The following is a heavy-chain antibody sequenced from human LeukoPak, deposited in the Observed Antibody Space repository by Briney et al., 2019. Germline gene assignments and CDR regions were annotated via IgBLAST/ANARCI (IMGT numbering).Heavy chain of an antibody. J-gene: IGHJ6*03. Sequence: GGSLRLSCAASGFTFSDYYMSWIRQAPGKGLEWVSYISSSGSTIYYADSVKGRFTISRDNAKNSLYLQMNSLRAEDTAVYYCARVAYYYGSGSYYNSVYYYYYYMDVWGKGTTVTVSS. CDR1: GFTFSDYY. CDR3: ARVAYYYGSGSYYNSVYYYYYYMDV. CDR2: ISSSGSTI. V-gene: IGHV3-11*04. D-gene: IGHD3-10*01.